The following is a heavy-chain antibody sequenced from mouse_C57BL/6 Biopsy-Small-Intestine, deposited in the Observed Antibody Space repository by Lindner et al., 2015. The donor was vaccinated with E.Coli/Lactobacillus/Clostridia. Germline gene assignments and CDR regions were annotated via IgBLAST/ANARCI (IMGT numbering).Heavy chain of an antibody. V-gene: IGHV5-17*01. CDR2: ISSGSSFI. J-gene: IGHJ1*03. CDR3: ARRGITTVVGHWYFDF. CDR1: GFTFSDFG. D-gene: IGHD1-1*01. Sequence: VQLQESGGGLVKPGGPLKLSCAASGFTFSDFGMHWVRQAPEKGLEWVAYISSGSSFIYYADTVKGRFTISRDNGKKTLFLQMTSLRSEDTAMYYCARRGITTVVGHWYFDFWGTGTTVTVSS.